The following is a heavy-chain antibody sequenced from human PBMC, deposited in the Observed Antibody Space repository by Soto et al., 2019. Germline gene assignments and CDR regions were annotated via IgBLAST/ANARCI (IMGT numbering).Heavy chain of an antibody. D-gene: IGHD3-10*01. CDR3: EKAVSDGYGESPLDY. CDR1: GFTFSHYG. Sequence: QVQLVESGGGVVQPGKSLSLSCAASGFTFSHYGMHWVRQAPGKGLEWVALMSSGGTNQYYADSVKGRFTISRDNSKNTLSLLLSSLKTDDTAVYYCEKAVSDGYGESPLDYWGPGTLVTVSS. V-gene: IGHV3-30*18. J-gene: IGHJ4*02. CDR2: MSSGGTNQ.